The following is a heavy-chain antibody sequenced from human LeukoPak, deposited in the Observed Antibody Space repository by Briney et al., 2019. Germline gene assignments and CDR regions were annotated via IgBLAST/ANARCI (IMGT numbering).Heavy chain of an antibody. Sequence: ASVKVSCKASGYMFAVFGITWVRQAPGQGLEWMGSIRIHNGDTNYAQKFQGRLTMTTDTSATTAYMELRSLKSDDTAVYYCARDRYDVGVAFDFWGQGTMVTVSS. CDR1: GYMFAVFG. CDR3: ARDRYDVGVAFDF. CDR2: IRIHNGDT. J-gene: IGHJ3*01. D-gene: IGHD3-9*01. V-gene: IGHV1-18*01.